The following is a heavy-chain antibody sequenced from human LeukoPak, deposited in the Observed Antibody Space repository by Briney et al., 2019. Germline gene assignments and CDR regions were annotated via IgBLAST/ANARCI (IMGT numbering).Heavy chain of an antibody. CDR1: GFTVSSNY. CDR3: ARWETVTTNGGYFDY. J-gene: IGHJ4*02. V-gene: IGHV3-53*01. Sequence: PGGSLRLSCAASGFTVSSNYMSWVRQAPGKGLEWVSVIYSGGSTYYADSVKGRFTISRDNSKNTLYLQMNSLRAEDTAVYYCARWETVTTNGGYFDYWGQGTLVTVSS. CDR2: IYSGGST. D-gene: IGHD4-17*01.